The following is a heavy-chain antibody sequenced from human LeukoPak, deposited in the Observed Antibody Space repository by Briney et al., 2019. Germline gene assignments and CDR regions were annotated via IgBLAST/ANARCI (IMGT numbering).Heavy chain of an antibody. CDR2: INSDGSST. CDR1: GFTFSSYW. D-gene: IGHD3-10*01. Sequence: PGGSLRLSCAASGFTFSSYWMHWVRQAPGKGLVWVSHINSDGSSTSYADSVKGRFTVSRDNAKNTLYLQMNSLRAEDTAVYYCARVGGSGSYTSYYYYGMGVWGQGTTVTVSS. J-gene: IGHJ6*02. V-gene: IGHV3-74*01. CDR3: ARVGGSGSYTSYYYYGMGV.